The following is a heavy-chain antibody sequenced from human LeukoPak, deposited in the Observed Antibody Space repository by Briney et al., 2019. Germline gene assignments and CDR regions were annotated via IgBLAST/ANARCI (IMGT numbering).Heavy chain of an antibody. J-gene: IGHJ3*02. CDR1: GGSIGHYY. CDR2: IHYSGNT. Sequence: SQTLSLTCTVSGGSIGHYYWSWIRQPPGQGLEWLGYIHYSGNTYYNPSLKSRLIISIDASKNQFSLNLSSVTAADTAVYYCARESPPDAFDIWGRGTVATVSS. CDR3: ARESPPDAFDI. V-gene: IGHV4-30-4*01.